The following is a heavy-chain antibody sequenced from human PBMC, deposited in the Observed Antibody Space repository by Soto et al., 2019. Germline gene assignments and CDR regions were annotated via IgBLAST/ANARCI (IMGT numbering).Heavy chain of an antibody. V-gene: IGHV1-18*01. Sequence: QVQLVQSGAEVKKPGASVTVSRKASGYTFTTYGVSWVRQAPGQGLEWLGWINGYNGNAKYAENLQGRVTMTTDTSTSTAYMELRSLRSDDTAVYYCARMGDVPYYYYSMDVWGQGTTVTVSS. J-gene: IGHJ6*02. CDR2: INGYNGNA. CDR1: GYTFTTYG. D-gene: IGHD3-16*01. CDR3: ARMGDVPYYYYSMDV.